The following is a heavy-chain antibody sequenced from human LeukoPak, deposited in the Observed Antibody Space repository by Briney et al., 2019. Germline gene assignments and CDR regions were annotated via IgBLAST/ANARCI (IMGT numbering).Heavy chain of an antibody. J-gene: IGHJ4*02. CDR2: IKQYRSEK. Sequence: GGSLRLSCAASGFPFSSYWMSWVRQAPGKGLEWVANIKQYRSEKYYADSVKGRFTIIRDNSKNMLYLKKNSLRPEDTATQYCAKDVGMVVYAFDSWGQGTLVRVST. CDR3: AKDVGMVVYAFDS. V-gene: IGHV3-7*01. CDR1: GFPFSSYW. D-gene: IGHD2-8*02.